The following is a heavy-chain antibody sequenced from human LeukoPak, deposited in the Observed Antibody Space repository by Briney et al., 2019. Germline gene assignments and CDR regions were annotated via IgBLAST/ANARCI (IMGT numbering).Heavy chain of an antibody. CDR1: GGTFSSYA. CDR3: ARDEPGIAAAGSKGGSWFDP. D-gene: IGHD6-13*01. CDR2: IIPIFGTA. Sequence: SVKVSXKASGGTFSSYAISWVRQAPGQWLEWMGGIIPIFGTANYAQKFQGRVTITTDESTSTAYMELSSLRSEDTAVYYCARDEPGIAAAGSKGGSWFDPWGQGTLVTVSS. J-gene: IGHJ5*02. V-gene: IGHV1-69*05.